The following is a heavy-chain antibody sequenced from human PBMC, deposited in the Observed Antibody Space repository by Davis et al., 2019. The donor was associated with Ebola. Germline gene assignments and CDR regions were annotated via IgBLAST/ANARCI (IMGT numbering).Heavy chain of an antibody. J-gene: IGHJ5*02. CDR1: GDSISSSNW. CDR3: AREFRSSWFDP. CDR2: ISQSGST. V-gene: IGHV4-4*02. D-gene: IGHD6-13*01. Sequence: SETLSLTCAVSGDSISSSNWWSWVRQPPGKGLEWIGEISQSGSTNYNPSLKSRVTISVDRSKNQFSLKLSSVTAADTAVYYCAREFRSSWFDPWGQGTLVTVSS.